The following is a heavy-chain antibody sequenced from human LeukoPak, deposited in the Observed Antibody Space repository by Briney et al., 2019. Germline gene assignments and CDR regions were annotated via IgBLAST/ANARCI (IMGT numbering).Heavy chain of an antibody. CDR3: ARAPTFGVGTYYFDY. Sequence: ASVKVSCKASGYTFTSYDFNWVRQATGQGLEWMGWMNPNSGNTGYAQKFQGRVTITRNTSISTAYMELSSLRSEDTAVYYCARAPTFGVGTYYFDYWGQGTLVTVSS. CDR2: MNPNSGNT. J-gene: IGHJ4*02. V-gene: IGHV1-8*03. D-gene: IGHD3-16*01. CDR1: GYTFTSYD.